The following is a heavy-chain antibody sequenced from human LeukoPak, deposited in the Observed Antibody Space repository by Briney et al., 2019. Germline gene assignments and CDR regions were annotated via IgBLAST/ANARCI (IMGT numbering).Heavy chain of an antibody. V-gene: IGHV3-48*03. Sequence: GGSLRLSCAASGFTFSSYEMNWVRQAPGKGLEWVSYISTSGNTIYYADSVKGRFTISRDNAKNSLYLQMNSLRAEDTAVYYCAREKEGYCSRTSCYLDYYYYYMDVWGKGTTVTISS. CDR2: ISTSGNTI. D-gene: IGHD2-2*01. CDR3: AREKEGYCSRTSCYLDYYYYYMDV. CDR1: GFTFSSYE. J-gene: IGHJ6*03.